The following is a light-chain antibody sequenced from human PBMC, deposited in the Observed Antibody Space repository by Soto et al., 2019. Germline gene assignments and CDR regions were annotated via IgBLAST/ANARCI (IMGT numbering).Light chain of an antibody. CDR3: ATWDDSLSGRV. J-gene: IGLJ3*02. CDR1: SSNIGSNY. V-gene: IGLV1-47*01. CDR2: RNN. Sequence: QSVLTQPPSASETPGQRVTISCSGSSSNIGSNYVCWYQQLPGTAPKLLIYRNNQRPSGVPDRFSGSKSDTSASLAISGLRPEDEADYYCATWDDSLSGRVFGGGTKLTVL.